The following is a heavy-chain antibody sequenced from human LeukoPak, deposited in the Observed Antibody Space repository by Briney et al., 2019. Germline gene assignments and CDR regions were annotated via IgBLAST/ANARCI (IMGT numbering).Heavy chain of an antibody. D-gene: IGHD5-18*01. J-gene: IGHJ4*02. CDR3: ASSGYSYADFDY. Sequence: GGSLRLSCAASGFTFSSYGMHWVRQAPGKGLEWVAFIRYDGSNKYYADSVKGRFTISRDNAKNSLYLQMNSLRAEDTAVYYCASSGYSYADFDYWGQGTLVTVSS. CDR2: IRYDGSNK. V-gene: IGHV3-30*02. CDR1: GFTFSSYG.